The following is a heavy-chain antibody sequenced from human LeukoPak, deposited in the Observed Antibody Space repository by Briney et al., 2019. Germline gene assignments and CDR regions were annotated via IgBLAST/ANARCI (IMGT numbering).Heavy chain of an antibody. CDR1: GFTFTSYG. D-gene: IGHD6-6*01. CDR2: ISYDGSNK. CDR3: ARDQGSSRYFDY. Sequence: GGSLRLSCAASGFTFTSYGIHWVRQAPGKGLEWVAVISYDGSNKYYADSVKGRFTISRDNSKNTLYLQMNSLRAEDTAVYYCARDQGSSRYFDYWGQGTLVTVSS. J-gene: IGHJ4*02. V-gene: IGHV3-30*19.